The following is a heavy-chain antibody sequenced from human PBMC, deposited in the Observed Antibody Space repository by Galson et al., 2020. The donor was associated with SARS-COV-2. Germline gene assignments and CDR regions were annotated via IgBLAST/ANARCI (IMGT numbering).Heavy chain of an antibody. D-gene: IGHD2-15*01. CDR3: ARQGVTMIFLRTVPGWCFVL. J-gene: IGHJ2*01. V-gene: IGHV4-38-2*01. CDR1: GVSISTTNY. CDR2: VYPSGST. Sequence: SETLSLTCAVSGVSISTTNYWSWIRQAPGKGLEWIGSVYPSGSTYYNPSLKSRVTISLDTSKNQFSLRLTSVTAADTALYYCARQGVTMIFLRTVPGWCFVLGGRGTLVTVSS.